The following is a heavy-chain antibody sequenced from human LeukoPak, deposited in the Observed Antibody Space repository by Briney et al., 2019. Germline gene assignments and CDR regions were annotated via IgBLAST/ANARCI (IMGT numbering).Heavy chain of an antibody. Sequence: GASVKVSCKASGYTFTSYYMHWVRQVPGQGLEWMGIINPSGGSTSYAQKFQGRVTMTRDMSTSTVYMELSSLRSEDTAVYYCARAVCSGGSCYYYYYMDVWGKGTTVTVSS. CDR3: ARAVCSGGSCYYYYYMDV. V-gene: IGHV1-46*01. J-gene: IGHJ6*03. D-gene: IGHD2-15*01. CDR2: INPSGGST. CDR1: GYTFTSYY.